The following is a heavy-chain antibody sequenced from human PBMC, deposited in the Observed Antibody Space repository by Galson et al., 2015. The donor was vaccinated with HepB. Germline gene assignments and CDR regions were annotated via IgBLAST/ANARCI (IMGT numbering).Heavy chain of an antibody. CDR3: AHSRAGVDYYDSSGYLANPEYFQH. J-gene: IGHJ1*01. Sequence: PALVKPTQTLTLTCTFSGFSLSTSGVGVGWIRQPPGKALEWLALIYWDDDKRYSPSLKSRLTITKDTSKNQVVLTMTNMDPVDTATYYCAHSRAGVDYYDSSGYLANPEYFQHWGQGTLVTVSS. D-gene: IGHD3-22*01. CDR1: GFSLSTSGVG. CDR2: IYWDDDK. V-gene: IGHV2-5*02.